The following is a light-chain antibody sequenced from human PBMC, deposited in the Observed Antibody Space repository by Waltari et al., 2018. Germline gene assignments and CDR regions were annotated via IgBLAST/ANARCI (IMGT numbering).Light chain of an antibody. CDR2: GAS. J-gene: IGKJ4*01. CDR3: QHYNEQPLT. Sequence: EIVMTQSPSTLSVSPGEGVTLSRRASQSVGSNLAWYQQKPGQAPSLLIFGASTRAAGIPARFGGSGSGTEFALTISSLQSEDSAVYFCQHYNEQPLTFGGGTKVEIK. V-gene: IGKV3-15*01. CDR1: QSVGSN.